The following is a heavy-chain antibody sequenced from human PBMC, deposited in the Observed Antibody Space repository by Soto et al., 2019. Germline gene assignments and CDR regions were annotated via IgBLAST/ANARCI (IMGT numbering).Heavy chain of an antibody. D-gene: IGHD3-10*01. V-gene: IGHV4-4*02. J-gene: IGHJ5*02. CDR1: GQYIKSNFW. CDR3: ARRSILWFGELPLWFDP. CDR2: INHSGST. Sequence: SETLSLTCLVSGQYIKSNFWWAWVRQSPGKDLEWIGEINHSGSTNYNPSLKSRVTISVDTSKNQFSLKLSSVTAADTAVYYCARRSILWFGELPLWFDPWGQGTLVTVSS.